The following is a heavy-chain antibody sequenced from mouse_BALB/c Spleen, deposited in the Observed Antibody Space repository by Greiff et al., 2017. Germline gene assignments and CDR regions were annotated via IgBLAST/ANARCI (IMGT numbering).Heavy chain of an antibody. J-gene: IGHJ1*01. V-gene: IGHV5-17*02. D-gene: IGHD2-10*02. CDR3: ARSRYGNWYFEV. CDR1: GFTFSSFG. Sequence: EVKLVESGGGLVQPGGSRKLSCAASGFTFSSFGMHWVRQAPEKGLEWVAYISSGSSTIYYADTVKGRFTISRDNTKNTLFLQMTSLRSEDTAMYYCARSRYGNWYFEVWGAGTTVTVSS. CDR2: ISSGSSTI.